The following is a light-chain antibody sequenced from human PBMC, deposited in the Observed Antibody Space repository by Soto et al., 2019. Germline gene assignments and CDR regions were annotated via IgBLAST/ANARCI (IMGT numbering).Light chain of an antibody. Sequence: EVVLTQSPATLSLSPGEGATLSCRASQSIGNYLAWYQQKPGQAPRLLIYATSNRATGIPARFSGSWSGTDFTLTIRSLEPEDFAVYYCQQRSSWPFTFGPGTKVDIK. CDR2: ATS. V-gene: IGKV3-11*01. CDR3: QQRSSWPFT. CDR1: QSIGNY. J-gene: IGKJ3*01.